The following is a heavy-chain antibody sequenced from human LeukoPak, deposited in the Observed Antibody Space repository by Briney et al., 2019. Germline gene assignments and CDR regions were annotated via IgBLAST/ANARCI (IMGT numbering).Heavy chain of an antibody. Sequence: PSETLSLTCTVSVGSISSSSYYWGWVRQPPGKGLDWIGSIYYGGSTYYNPSLKSRVTISVDTSKNQFSLRLSSVTAADTAVYYCARLGYTSGLDYWGQGTLVTVSS. J-gene: IGHJ4*02. CDR3: ARLGYTSGLDY. V-gene: IGHV4-39*01. CDR1: VGSISSSSYY. CDR2: IYYGGST. D-gene: IGHD6-19*01.